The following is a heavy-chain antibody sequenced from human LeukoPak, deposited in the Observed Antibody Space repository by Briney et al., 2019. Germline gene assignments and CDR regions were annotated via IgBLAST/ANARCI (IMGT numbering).Heavy chain of an antibody. J-gene: IGHJ4*02. CDR2: ISSSGSTI. CDR3: ARERGYYDSSGYGDDY. Sequence: SLRLSCAASGFTFSSYEMNWVRQAPGKGLEWVSYISSSGSTIYYADSVKGRFTISRDNAKNSLYLQMNSLRAEDTAVYYCARERGYYDSSGYGDDYWGQGTLVTVSS. D-gene: IGHD3-22*01. CDR1: GFTFSSYE. V-gene: IGHV3-48*03.